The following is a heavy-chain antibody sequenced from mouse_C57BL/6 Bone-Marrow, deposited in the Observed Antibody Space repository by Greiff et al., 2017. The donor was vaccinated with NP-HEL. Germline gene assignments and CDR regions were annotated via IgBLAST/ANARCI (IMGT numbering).Heavy chain of an antibody. J-gene: IGHJ1*03. CDR1: GFNITDDY. D-gene: IGHD2-1*01. V-gene: IGHV14-4*01. Sequence: VQLQQSGAELVRPGASVKLSCTASGFNITDDYMHWVKQRPEQGLEWIGWIDPENGDTEYASKFQGKATITADTSSNTAYLQLSSLTSEDTAVYYCTTFNYGNYEWYFDVWGTGTTVTVSS. CDR2: IDPENGDT. CDR3: TTFNYGNYEWYFDV.